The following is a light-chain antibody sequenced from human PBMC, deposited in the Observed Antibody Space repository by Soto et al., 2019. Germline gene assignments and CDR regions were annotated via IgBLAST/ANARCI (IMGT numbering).Light chain of an antibody. V-gene: IGLV2-14*01. J-gene: IGLJ1*01. CDR1: SSGVVGYNY. Sequence: QSVLAQPASASGSPGQSITISCTGTSSGVVGYNYVSWYQQHPGKAPKFMIYDVSNRPSGVSNRFSGSKSGNTASLTISGLQAEDEADYYCCSYTTSNTRQIVFGTGTKVTVL. CDR3: CSYTTSNTRQIV. CDR2: DVS.